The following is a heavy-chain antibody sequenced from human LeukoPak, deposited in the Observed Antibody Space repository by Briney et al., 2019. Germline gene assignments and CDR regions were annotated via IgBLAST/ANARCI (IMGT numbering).Heavy chain of an antibody. Sequence: ASVKVSCKVSGYTLTELSMHWVRQAPGKGLEWMGGFDPEDGETIYAQKFQGRVTMTEDTSTDTAYMELSSLRSEDTAVYYCATGLNYYGSGSPPGYWGQGTLVTVSS. CDR2: FDPEDGET. J-gene: IGHJ4*02. D-gene: IGHD3-10*01. V-gene: IGHV1-24*01. CDR3: ATGLNYYGSGSPPGY. CDR1: GYTLTELS.